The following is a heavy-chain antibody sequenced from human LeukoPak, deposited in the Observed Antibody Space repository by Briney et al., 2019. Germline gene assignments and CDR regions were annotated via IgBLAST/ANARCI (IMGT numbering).Heavy chain of an antibody. V-gene: IGHV3-23*01. CDR1: GFTFSNFA. CDR2: ISGSGATT. J-gene: IGHJ4*02. Sequence: GGSLRLSCAASGFTFSNFAMSWVRQAPGKGLEWVSGISGSGATTYYADSVKGRFTISRDNSKNTLYLQMNSLRAEDTAVYYCAKDYYGSGSHFLDYWGQGTLVPVSS. CDR3: AKDYYGSGSHFLDY. D-gene: IGHD3-10*01.